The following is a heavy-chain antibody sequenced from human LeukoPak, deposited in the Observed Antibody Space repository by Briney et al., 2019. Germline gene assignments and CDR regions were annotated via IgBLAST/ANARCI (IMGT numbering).Heavy chain of an antibody. CDR1: GGSIRSGGDY. V-gene: IGHV4-31*03. D-gene: IGHD3-22*01. J-gene: IGHJ4*02. CDR3: ARIPGDYYDTQGDY. Sequence: SQTLSLTCTASGGSIRSGGDYWSWIRQHPGKGLEWIGSIYYSGSTNYNPSLESRVTISVDTSKNQFSLRLSSVIAADTAVYYCARIPGDYYDTQGDYWGQGTLVIVSS. CDR2: IYYSGST.